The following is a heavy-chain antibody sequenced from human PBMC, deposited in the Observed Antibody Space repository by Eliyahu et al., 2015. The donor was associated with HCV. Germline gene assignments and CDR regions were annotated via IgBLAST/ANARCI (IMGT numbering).Heavy chain of an antibody. Sequence: QVQLQESGPGLVKPSETLSLTCTVXGGSISSYXWGWIRQTPGKGLEWIGYTHYSGSTNYNPSLKSRVTISVDTSKNQFSLKLSSVTAADTAMYYCASGGGGIAVTGTGGWFDPWGQGTLVTVSS. D-gene: IGHD6-19*01. J-gene: IGHJ5*02. V-gene: IGHV4-59*01. CDR3: ASGGGGIAVTGTGGWFDP. CDR2: THYSGST. CDR1: GGSISSYX.